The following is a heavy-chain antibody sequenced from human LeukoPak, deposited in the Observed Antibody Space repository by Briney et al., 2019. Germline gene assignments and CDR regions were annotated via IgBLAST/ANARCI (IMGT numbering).Heavy chain of an antibody. CDR3: ARDPLRSSWSTYYNALDV. J-gene: IGHJ6*02. Sequence: ASVNVSCKASDSSFTSYAINWVRQAPGQGLEWMGWISAYNGNTDYAQKLQDRVTMTTDTSTSTAYMELRSLTSDDTAVYYCARDPLRSSWSTYYNALDVWGQGTTVTVSS. V-gene: IGHV1-18*01. D-gene: IGHD6-13*01. CDR1: DSSFTSYA. CDR2: ISAYNGNT.